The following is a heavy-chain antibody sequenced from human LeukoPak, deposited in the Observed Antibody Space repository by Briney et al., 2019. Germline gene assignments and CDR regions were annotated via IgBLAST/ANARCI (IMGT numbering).Heavy chain of an antibody. CDR1: GGSISSYY. J-gene: IGHJ5*02. CDR2: IYTSGST. D-gene: IGHD5-24*01. Sequence: ASETLSLTCTVSGGSISSYYWSWIRQPAGKGLEWIGRIYTSGSTNYNPSLKSRVTMSVDTSKNQFSLKLSSVTAADTAVYYCARGGRDGYNYWFDPWGQGTLVTVSS. V-gene: IGHV4-4*07. CDR3: ARGGRDGYNYWFDP.